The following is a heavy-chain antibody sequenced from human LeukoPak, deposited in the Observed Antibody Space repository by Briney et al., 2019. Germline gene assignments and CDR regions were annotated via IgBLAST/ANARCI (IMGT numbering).Heavy chain of an antibody. CDR3: ARLAGHYDYVWGSYRYGGGDY. J-gene: IGHJ4*02. CDR2: IDPSVSYT. V-gene: IGHV5-10-1*01. D-gene: IGHD3-16*02. CDR1: GYSFTSYW. Sequence: GESLRISCKGSGYSFTSYWISWVRQMPGKGLEWMGRIDPSVSYTNYSPSFQGHVTISADKSISTAYLRWSSLKASDTAMYYCARLAGHYDYVWGSYRYGGGDYWGQGTLVTVSS.